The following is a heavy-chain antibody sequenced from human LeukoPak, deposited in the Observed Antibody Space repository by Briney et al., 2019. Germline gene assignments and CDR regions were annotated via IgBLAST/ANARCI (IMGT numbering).Heavy chain of an antibody. CDR3: ARHETTKWLRLRGWNFDY. J-gene: IGHJ4*02. D-gene: IGHD5-12*01. Sequence: PSETLSLTCTVSGGSISSSSYYWGWIRQPPGKGLEWIGSIYYSGSTYYNPSLKSRVTISVDTSKNQFSLKLSSVIAADTAVYYCARHETTKWLRLRGWNFDYWGQGTLVTVSS. CDR1: GGSISSSSYY. CDR2: IYYSGST. V-gene: IGHV4-39*01.